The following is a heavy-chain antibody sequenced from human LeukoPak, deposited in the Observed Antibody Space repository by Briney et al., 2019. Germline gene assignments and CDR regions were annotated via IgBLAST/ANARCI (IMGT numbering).Heavy chain of an antibody. Sequence: PGGSLRLSCAASGFTFSSYSMNWVRQAPGKGLEWVSYISSSSSTIYYADSVKGRFTISRDNSKNTLYLQMNSLRAEDTAVYYCARDYYDSSAPGSRYYYYGMDVWGQGTTVTVSS. CDR2: ISSSSSTI. CDR1: GFTFSSYS. V-gene: IGHV3-48*01. CDR3: ARDYYDSSAPGSRYYYYGMDV. J-gene: IGHJ6*02. D-gene: IGHD3-22*01.